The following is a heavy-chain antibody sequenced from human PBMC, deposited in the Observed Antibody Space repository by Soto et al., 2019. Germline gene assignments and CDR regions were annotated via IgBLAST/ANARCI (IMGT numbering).Heavy chain of an antibody. D-gene: IGHD3-3*01. CDR2: IYYSGST. CDR3: ASCARDFWSGYCVNY. J-gene: IGHJ4*02. CDR1: SGSISSSNW. V-gene: IGHV4-4*02. Sequence: LSLTCAVSSGSISSSNWWSWVRQPPGKGLEWIGEIYYSGSTNYNPSLKSRVTISVDTSKNQFSLKLSSVTAADTAVYYCASCARDFWSGYCVNYWGQGTLVTVSS.